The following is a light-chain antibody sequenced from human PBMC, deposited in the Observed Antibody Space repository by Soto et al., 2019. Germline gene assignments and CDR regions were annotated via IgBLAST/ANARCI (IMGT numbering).Light chain of an antibody. J-gene: IGLJ1*01. CDR3: VSYTSSATYV. CDR1: SSDVGAYIH. Sequence: QSALTQPASVSDSPGQSITISCTGTSSDVGAYIHVSWDQQHPGKAPKLMIYDVTHRPSGVSNRFSGSKSGSTASLIISGLQAEDEADYYCVSYTSSATYVFGTGTKLTVL. CDR2: DVT. V-gene: IGLV2-14*01.